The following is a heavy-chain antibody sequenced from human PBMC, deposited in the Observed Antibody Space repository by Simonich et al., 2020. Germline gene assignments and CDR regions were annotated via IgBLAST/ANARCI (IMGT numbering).Heavy chain of an antibody. CDR2: IKQDGSEK. Sequence: EVQLVESGGGLVQPGGSLRLSCAASGFTFSSYWMSWVRQAPGKGLEWVANIKQDGSEKYYVDSGKGRFTISRDNAKNSLYLQMTSLRAEDTAVYYCARDGLGTAYYYYMDVWGKGTTVTVSS. CDR1: GFTFSSYW. V-gene: IGHV3-7*01. J-gene: IGHJ6*03. D-gene: IGHD7-27*01. CDR3: ARDGLGTAYYYYMDV.